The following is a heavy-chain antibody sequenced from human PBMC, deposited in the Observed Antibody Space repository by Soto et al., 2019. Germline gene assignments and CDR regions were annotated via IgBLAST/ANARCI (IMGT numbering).Heavy chain of an antibody. V-gene: IGHV1-2*04. J-gene: IGHJ6*02. CDR2: INPNSGGT. Sequence: GASVKVSCKASGYTFTGYYMHWVRQAPGQGLEWMGWINPNSGGTNYAQKFQGWVTMTRDTSISTAYMELSRLRSDDTAVYYCAREGHYYGSGSYYTYYYSGMDVWGQGTTVTVSS. CDR1: GYTFTGYY. CDR3: AREGHYYGSGSYYTYYYSGMDV. D-gene: IGHD3-10*01.